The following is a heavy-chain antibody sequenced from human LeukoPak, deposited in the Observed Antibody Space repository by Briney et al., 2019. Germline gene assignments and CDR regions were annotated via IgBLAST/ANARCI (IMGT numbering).Heavy chain of an antibody. V-gene: IGHV3-23*01. CDR2: ISGNGGST. CDR1: GFTFSSYA. J-gene: IGHJ4*02. CDR3: VAGRWVRGVN. Sequence: PGGSLRLSCAASGFTFSSYAMSWVHQAPGKGLEWVSAISGNGGSTYYADSVKGRFTISRDNSKNTLYLQMNSLRAEDTAVYYCVAGRWVRGVNWGQGTLVTVSS. D-gene: IGHD3-10*01.